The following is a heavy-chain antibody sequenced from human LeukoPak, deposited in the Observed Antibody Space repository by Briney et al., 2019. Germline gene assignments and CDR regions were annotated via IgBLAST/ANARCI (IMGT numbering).Heavy chain of an antibody. CDR1: GFTFSSYG. J-gene: IGHJ4*02. Sequence: PGGSLRLSCAASGFTFSSYGMHWVRQAPGKGLEWVAFIRYDGSNKYYADSVKGRFTISRDNSKNTLYLQMNSLRAEDTAVYYCAKESLMDIVVVPAARSLFDYWGQGTLVTVSS. CDR2: IRYDGSNK. CDR3: AKESLMDIVVVPAARSLFDY. D-gene: IGHD2-2*03. V-gene: IGHV3-30*02.